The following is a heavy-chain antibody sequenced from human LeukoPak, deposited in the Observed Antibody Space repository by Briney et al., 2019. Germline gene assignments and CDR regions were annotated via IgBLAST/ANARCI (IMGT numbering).Heavy chain of an antibody. CDR2: ISYDGSNK. D-gene: IGHD3-10*01. V-gene: IGHV3-30*18. Sequence: GRSLRLSCAASGFTFSSYGMHWVRQAPGKGLEWVAVISYDGSNKYYADSVKGRFTISRDNSKNTLYLQMNSLGAEDTAVYYCAKDGYGSGHFDYWGQGTLVTVSS. CDR1: GFTFSSYG. J-gene: IGHJ4*02. CDR3: AKDGYGSGHFDY.